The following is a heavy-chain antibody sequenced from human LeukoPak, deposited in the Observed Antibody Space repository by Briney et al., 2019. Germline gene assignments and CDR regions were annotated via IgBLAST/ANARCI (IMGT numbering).Heavy chain of an antibody. CDR2: TRNKANSYTT. J-gene: IGHJ4*02. D-gene: IGHD4-17*01. V-gene: IGHV3-72*01. CDR3: AVTVTTVSNYFDY. CDR1: GFTFSDHY. Sequence: PGGSLRLSCAASGFTFSDHYMDWVRQPPGKGLEWVGRTRNKANSYTTEYAASVKGRFTISRDDSKNSLYLQMNSLKTEDTAVYYCAVTVTTVSNYFDYWGQGTLVTVSS.